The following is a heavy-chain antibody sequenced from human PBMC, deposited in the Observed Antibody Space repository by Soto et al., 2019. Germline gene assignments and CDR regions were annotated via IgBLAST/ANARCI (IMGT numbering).Heavy chain of an antibody. J-gene: IGHJ6*02. Sequence: GGSLRLSXAASGFTVSSNYMSWVRQAPGRGLEWVSVIYSGGSTYYADSVKGRFTISRDNSKNTLYLQMNSLRAEDTAVYYCARDSGVYYYYYGMDVWGQGTTVTVSS. V-gene: IGHV3-53*01. CDR1: GFTVSSNY. CDR3: ARDSGVYYYYYGMDV. D-gene: IGHD2-8*01. CDR2: IYSGGST.